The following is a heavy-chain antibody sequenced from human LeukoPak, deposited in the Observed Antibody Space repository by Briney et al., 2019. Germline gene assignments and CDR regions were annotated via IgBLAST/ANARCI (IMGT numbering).Heavy chain of an antibody. J-gene: IGHJ5*02. CDR1: GGSIGSYY. Sequence: PSETLSLTCTVSGGSIGSYYWSWIRQPAGKGLEWIGRIYTSGSTNYNPSLKSRVTMSVDTSKNQFSLKLSSVTAADTAVYYCARDYDILTGPVPWFDPWGQGTLVTVSS. D-gene: IGHD3-9*01. CDR3: ARDYDILTGPVPWFDP. CDR2: IYTSGST. V-gene: IGHV4-4*07.